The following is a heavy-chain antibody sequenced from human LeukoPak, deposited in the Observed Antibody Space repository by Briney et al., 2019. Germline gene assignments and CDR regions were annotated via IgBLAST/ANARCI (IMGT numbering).Heavy chain of an antibody. Sequence: GGSLRLSCAASGFTFSSYAMSWVRQAPGKGLEWVSAISCSGCSTYYADSVKGRFTISRDHSKNTLYLQMNSRRAEETAVYYCAKERELLNYFDYWGQGTLVTVSS. J-gene: IGHJ4*02. CDR1: GFTFSSYA. CDR3: AKERELLNYFDY. CDR2: ISCSGCST. V-gene: IGHV3-23*01. D-gene: IGHD1-26*01.